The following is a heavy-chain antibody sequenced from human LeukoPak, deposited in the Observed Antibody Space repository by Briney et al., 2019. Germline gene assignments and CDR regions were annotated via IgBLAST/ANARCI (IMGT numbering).Heavy chain of an antibody. J-gene: IGHJ4*02. CDR1: GFTFSGSA. D-gene: IGHD3-10*01. V-gene: IGHV3-73*01. CDR2: IRSKANSYAT. CDR3: LVWFGELLSEY. Sequence: GGSLRLSRAASGFTFSGSAMHWVRQASGKGLEWVGRIRSKANSYATAYAASVKGRFTISRDDSKNTAYLQMNSLKTEDTAVYYCLVWFGELLSEYWGQGTLVTVSS.